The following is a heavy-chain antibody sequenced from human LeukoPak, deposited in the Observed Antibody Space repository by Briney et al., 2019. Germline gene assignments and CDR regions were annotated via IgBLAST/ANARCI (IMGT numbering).Heavy chain of an antibody. V-gene: IGHV4-30-4*07. CDR1: GGSISSGGYS. D-gene: IGHD2-2*01. CDR2: IYYSGST. Sequence: TSETLSLTCAVSGGSISSGGYSWSWIRQPPGKGLEWIGYIYYSGSTYYNPSLKSRVTISVDTSKNQFSLKLSSVTAADTAVYYCARVKYEYYFDYWGQGTLVTVSS. J-gene: IGHJ4*02. CDR3: ARVKYEYYFDY.